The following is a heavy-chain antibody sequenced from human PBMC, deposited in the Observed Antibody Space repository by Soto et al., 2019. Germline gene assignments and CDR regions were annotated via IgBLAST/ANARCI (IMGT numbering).Heavy chain of an antibody. CDR1: GYTLTELS. CDR3: ATEITMVRGVSEGI. D-gene: IGHD3-10*01. V-gene: IGHV1-24*01. Sequence: ASVKVSCKVSGYTLTELSMHWVQQAPGKGLEWMGGFDPEDGETIYAQKFQGRVTMTEDTSTDTAYMELSSLRSEDTAGYYCATEITMVRGVSEGIWGQGTRVTVSS. J-gene: IGHJ3*02. CDR2: FDPEDGET.